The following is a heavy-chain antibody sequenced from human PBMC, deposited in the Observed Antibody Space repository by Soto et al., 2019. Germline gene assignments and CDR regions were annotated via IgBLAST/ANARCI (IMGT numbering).Heavy chain of an antibody. CDR3: ARVLIRSYCSCGSCPDAFDI. V-gene: IGHV3-23*01. J-gene: IGHJ3*02. Sequence: PGGSLRLSCAASGFTFSSYAMSWVRQAPGKGLEWVSAISGSGGSTYYADSVKGRFTISRDNSKNTLYLQMNSLRAEDTAVYYCARVLIRSYCSCGSCPDAFDIWGQGTMVTVSS. CDR2: ISGSGGST. D-gene: IGHD2-15*01. CDR1: GFTFSSYA.